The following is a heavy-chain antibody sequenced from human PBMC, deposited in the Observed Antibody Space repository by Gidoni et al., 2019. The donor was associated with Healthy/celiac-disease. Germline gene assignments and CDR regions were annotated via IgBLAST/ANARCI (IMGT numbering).Heavy chain of an antibody. V-gene: IGHV3-30*01. CDR3: ARSHYYYDSSGYPKYREYFQH. J-gene: IGHJ1*01. D-gene: IGHD3-22*01. CDR1: GFTFSSYA. CDR2: ISYDGSNK. Sequence: QVQLVASGGGVVQPGRSLSLSCAASGFTFSSYAMPLVRQAPGKGLEWVAVISYDGSNKYYADSVKGRFTISRDNSKNTLYLQMNSLRAEDTAVYYCARSHYYYDSSGYPKYREYFQHWGQGTLVTVSS.